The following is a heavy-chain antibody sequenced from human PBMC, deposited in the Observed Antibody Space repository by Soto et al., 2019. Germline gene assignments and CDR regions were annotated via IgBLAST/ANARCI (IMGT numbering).Heavy chain of an antibody. CDR3: AAEGGGGYSYELDGRNY. CDR2: IVVGSGNT. CDR1: GFTFTSSA. J-gene: IGHJ4*02. Sequence: GASVKVSCKASGFTFTSSAVQWVRQARGQRLEWIGWIVVGSGNTNYAQKFQERVTITRDMSTSTAYMELSSLRSEDTAVYYCAAEGGGGYSYELDGRNYWGQGTLVTVSS. V-gene: IGHV1-58*01. D-gene: IGHD5-18*01.